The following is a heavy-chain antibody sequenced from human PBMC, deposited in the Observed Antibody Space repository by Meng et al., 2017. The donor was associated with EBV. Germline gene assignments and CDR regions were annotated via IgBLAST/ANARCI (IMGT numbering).Heavy chain of an antibody. CDR3: AKGDVYYYDSSGYPNY. J-gene: IGHJ4*02. Sequence: LVEVVGGWVRAWRCLGVSCAVSGFTFSGYAMHWVRQAPGKGLEWVAVISYDGSNKYYADSVKGRFTISRDNSKNTLYLQMNSLRAEDTAVYYCAKGDVYYYDSSGYPNYWGQGTLVTVSS. D-gene: IGHD3-22*01. CDR2: ISYDGSNK. CDR1: GFTFSGYA. V-gene: IGHV3-30*18.